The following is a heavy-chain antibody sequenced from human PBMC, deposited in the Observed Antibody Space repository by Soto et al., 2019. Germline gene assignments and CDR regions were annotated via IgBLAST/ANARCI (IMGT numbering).Heavy chain of an antibody. CDR1: GYTFTSYD. J-gene: IGHJ6*03. CDR3: ARGVMVPAARSNYMDV. D-gene: IGHD2-2*01. Sequence: ASVKVSCKASGYTFTSYDINWVRQATGQGLEWMGWMNPNSGNTGYAQKFQGRVTMTRNTSISTAYMELSSLRSEATAVYYCARGVMVPAARSNYMDVWGKGTTVTVSS. V-gene: IGHV1-8*01. CDR2: MNPNSGNT.